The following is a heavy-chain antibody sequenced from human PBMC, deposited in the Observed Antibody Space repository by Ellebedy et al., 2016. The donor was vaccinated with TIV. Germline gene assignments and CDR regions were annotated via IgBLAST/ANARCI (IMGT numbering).Heavy chain of an antibody. D-gene: IGHD2-15*01. CDR2: IKNTATGGTA. Sequence: GESLKISCVASESTFSRSWMTWVRQAPGKGLEWIGRIKNTATGGTADYAAPVKGRFTISKDDSKSTVYLQMNSLKTEDTAVYYCTTDSAAFWGQGTLVTVAS. CDR3: TTDSAAF. V-gene: IGHV3-15*01. CDR1: ESTFSRSW. J-gene: IGHJ4*02.